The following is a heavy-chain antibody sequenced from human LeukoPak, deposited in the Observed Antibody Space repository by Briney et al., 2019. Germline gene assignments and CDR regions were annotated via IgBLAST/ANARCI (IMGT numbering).Heavy chain of an antibody. CDR3: VAMLRGVGY. J-gene: IGHJ4*02. D-gene: IGHD3-10*01. V-gene: IGHV3-72*01. Sequence: PGRSLRLSCAASGFTFSSYGMHWVRQAPGKGLEWVGRSRNKVNSYNTEYAASVKGRFTISRDDANNSLYLQMNSLKTEDTAVYFCVAMLRGVGYWGQGTLVTVSS. CDR1: GFTFSSYG. CDR2: SRNKVNSYNT.